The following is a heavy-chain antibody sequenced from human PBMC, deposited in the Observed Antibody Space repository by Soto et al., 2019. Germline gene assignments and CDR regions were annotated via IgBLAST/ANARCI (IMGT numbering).Heavy chain of an antibody. CDR2: VSAGGDMT. J-gene: IGHJ6*02. V-gene: IGHV3-23*01. Sequence: DVQVLESGGDLVQPGGSLRLSCAASGFTFNSYAMSWVRQAPGKGLEWVSSVSAGGDMTYYSDSVKDRFTISRDNSNNALFLQMNSLRIEDTALYYCARGDRGGSGSPASYYYSGLDVWGQGTTVTVS. D-gene: IGHD3-10*01. CDR3: ARGDRGGSGSPASYYYSGLDV. CDR1: GFTFNSYA.